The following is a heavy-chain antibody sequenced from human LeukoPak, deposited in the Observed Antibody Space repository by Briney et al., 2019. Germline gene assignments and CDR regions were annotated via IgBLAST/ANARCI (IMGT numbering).Heavy chain of an antibody. Sequence: GRSLRLSCAASGFTFSSYGMHWVRQAPGKGLEWVAVISYDGSNKYYAGSVKGRFTISRDNSKNTLYLQMNSLRAEDTAVYYCAKVFRSGSYLSDWGQGTLVTVSS. V-gene: IGHV3-30*18. D-gene: IGHD1-26*01. CDR3: AKVFRSGSYLSD. CDR1: GFTFSSYG. J-gene: IGHJ4*02. CDR2: ISYDGSNK.